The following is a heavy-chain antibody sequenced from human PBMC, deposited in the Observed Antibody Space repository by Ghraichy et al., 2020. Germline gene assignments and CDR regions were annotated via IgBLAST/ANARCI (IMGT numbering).Heavy chain of an antibody. CDR3: AGSITVTAAFDN. D-gene: IGHD2-21*02. Sequence: GGSLRLSCAASGFTFSSYWMSWVRQAPGKGLEWVANIKEDGSEKNYVDSVKGLFTIPRDNAKTSLYLQMNSLRAEDTAGYYCAGSITVTAAFDNWGQGTLVTVSS. V-gene: IGHV3-7*01. J-gene: IGHJ4*02. CDR1: GFTFSSYW. CDR2: IKEDGSEK.